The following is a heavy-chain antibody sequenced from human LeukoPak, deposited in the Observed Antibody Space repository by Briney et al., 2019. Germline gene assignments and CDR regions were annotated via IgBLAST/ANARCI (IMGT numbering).Heavy chain of an antibody. Sequence: GGSLRLSCAASGFTFSNAWMSWVRQAPGKGLEWVGRIKSKTDGCTTDYAAPVKGRFTISRDDSKNTLYLQMNSLKTEDTAVYYCTTGIPRNYWGQGTLVTVSS. CDR1: GFTFSNAW. CDR2: IKSKTDGCTT. CDR3: TTGIPRNY. V-gene: IGHV3-15*01. J-gene: IGHJ4*02.